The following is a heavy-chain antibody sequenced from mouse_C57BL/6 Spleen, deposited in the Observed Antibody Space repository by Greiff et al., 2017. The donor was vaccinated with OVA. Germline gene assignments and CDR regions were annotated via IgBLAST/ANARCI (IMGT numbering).Heavy chain of an antibody. CDR2: IDPETGGT. V-gene: IGHV1-15*01. D-gene: IGHD1-1*01. J-gene: IGHJ2*01. CDR1: GYTFTDYE. Sequence: VKVVESGAELVRPGASVTLSCKASGYTFTDYEMHWVKQTPVHGLEWIGAIDPETGGTAYNQKFKGKAILTADKSSSTAYMELRSLTSEDSAVYYCTRPGGSSFFDYWGQGTTLTVSS. CDR3: TRPGGSSFFDY.